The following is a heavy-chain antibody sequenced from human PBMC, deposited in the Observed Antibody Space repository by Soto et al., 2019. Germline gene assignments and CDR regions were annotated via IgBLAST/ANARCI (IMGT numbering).Heavy chain of an antibody. D-gene: IGHD6-6*01. CDR3: ARDLYPSSAPFVP. Sequence: ASVKVSCKASGYTFTSYGISWVRQAPGQGLEWMGWISAYNGNTNYAQKLQGRVTMTTDTSTSTAYMELSSLRSEDTAVYYCARDLYPSSAPFVPWGQGTPVSVSS. CDR1: GYTFTSYG. J-gene: IGHJ5*02. V-gene: IGHV1-18*01. CDR2: ISAYNGNT.